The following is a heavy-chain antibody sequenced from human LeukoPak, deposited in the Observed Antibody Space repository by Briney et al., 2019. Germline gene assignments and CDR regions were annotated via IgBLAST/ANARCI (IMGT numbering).Heavy chain of an antibody. D-gene: IGHD6-13*01. CDR3: AKQQTYTSWYAGLDY. V-gene: IGHV3-30*02. J-gene: IGHJ4*02. Sequence: GGSLRLSCAASGFTFSNYGMHWVRQAPGKGLEWVAFIRYDGGNKYYADSVKGRFTISRDNSKNTLYLQMSSLRAEDTAVYYCAKQQTYTSWYAGLDYWGQGTLVTVSS. CDR2: IRYDGGNK. CDR1: GFTFSNYG.